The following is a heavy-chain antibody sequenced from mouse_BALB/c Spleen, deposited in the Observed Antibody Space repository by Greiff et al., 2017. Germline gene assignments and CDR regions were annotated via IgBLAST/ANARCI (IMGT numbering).Heavy chain of an antibody. CDR1: GFSLTSYG. Sequence: QVHVKQSGPGLVQPSQSLSITCTVSGFSLTSYGVHWVRQSPGKGLEWLGVIWSGGSTDYNAAFISRLSISKDNSKSQVFFKMNSLQADDTAEYYCARYWAGDGYCVGFAYWGEGTLVTVSA. CDR3: ARYWAGDGYCVGFAY. J-gene: IGHJ3*01. D-gene: IGHD2-3*01. CDR2: IWSGGST. V-gene: IGHV2-4-1*01.